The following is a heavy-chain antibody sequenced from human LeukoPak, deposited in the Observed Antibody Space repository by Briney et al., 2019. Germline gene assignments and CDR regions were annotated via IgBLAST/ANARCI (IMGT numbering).Heavy chain of an antibody. Sequence: SETLSLTCTVSAYSISSGYYWGWIRQPPGKGLEWIGSIYHSGSTYYNPSLKSRVTISVDTSKNQFSLKLSSVTAADTAVYYCARVGATTAYYYYYMDVWGKGTTVTVSS. CDR1: AYSISSGYY. V-gene: IGHV4-38-2*02. CDR3: ARVGATTAYYYYYMDV. D-gene: IGHD1-26*01. CDR2: IYHSGST. J-gene: IGHJ6*03.